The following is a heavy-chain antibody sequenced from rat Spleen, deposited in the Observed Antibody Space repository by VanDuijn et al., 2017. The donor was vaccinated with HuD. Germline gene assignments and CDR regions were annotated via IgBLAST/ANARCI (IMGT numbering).Heavy chain of an antibody. CDR3: AKEDSSYGGWFAY. V-gene: IGHV5-17*01. J-gene: IGHJ3*01. CDR2: IIYDGGST. D-gene: IGHD1-2*01. Sequence: EVQLVESGGGLVQPGRSLKLSCAASGFTFSGYAMAWVRQAPKKGLEWVATIIYDGGSTYYPDSVKGRFTISRDNAENTVYLQMNSLRSEDTATYYCAKEDSSYGGWFAYWGQGTLVTVSS. CDR1: GFTFSGYA.